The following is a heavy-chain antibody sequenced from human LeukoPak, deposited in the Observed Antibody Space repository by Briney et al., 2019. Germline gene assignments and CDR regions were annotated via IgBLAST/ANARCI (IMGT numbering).Heavy chain of an antibody. D-gene: IGHD1-26*01. CDR1: GFTLSSYG. J-gene: IGHJ4*02. V-gene: IGHV3-48*02. Sequence: PGGSLRLSCAASGFTLSSYGMNWVRQAPGKGLEWVSYISGSSSTMYYTDSVKGRFTISRDNAKNSLYLQMNSLRDEDTAVYYCARKFYGSGSHYFDCWGQATLVTVSS. CDR3: ARKFYGSGSHYFDC. CDR2: ISGSSSTM.